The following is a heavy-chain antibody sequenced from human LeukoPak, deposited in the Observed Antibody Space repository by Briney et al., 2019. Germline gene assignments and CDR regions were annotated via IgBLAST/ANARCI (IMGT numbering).Heavy chain of an antibody. Sequence: ASVKVSCKASGYTFTGYYMHWVRQAPGQGLEWMGWINPNSGGTNYAQKFQGRVTMTRDTSISTAYMELSRLRSDDTAVYYCARDLLLELRELPLSWFDPWGQGTLVTVSS. CDR1: GYTFTGYY. CDR2: INPNSGGT. CDR3: ARDLLLELRELPLSWFDP. D-gene: IGHD1-7*01. V-gene: IGHV1-2*02. J-gene: IGHJ5*02.